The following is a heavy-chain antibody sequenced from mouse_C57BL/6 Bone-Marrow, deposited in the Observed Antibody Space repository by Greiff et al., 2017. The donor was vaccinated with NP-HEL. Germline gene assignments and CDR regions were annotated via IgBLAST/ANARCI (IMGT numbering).Heavy chain of an antibody. CDR2: SRNKANDYTT. Sequence: EVKVVESGGGLVQSGRSLTLSCATSGFTFSDFYMEWVRQAPGKGLEWIAASRNKANDYTTEYSASVKGRFIVSRDTSQSILYLQMNALRAEDTAIYYCARDAGDYYGSSPFAYWGQGTLVTVSA. D-gene: IGHD1-1*01. J-gene: IGHJ3*01. CDR1: GFTFSDFY. CDR3: ARDAGDYYGSSPFAY. V-gene: IGHV7-1*01.